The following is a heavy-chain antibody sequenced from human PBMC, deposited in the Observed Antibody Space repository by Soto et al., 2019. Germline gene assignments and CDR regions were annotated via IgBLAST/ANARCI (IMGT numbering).Heavy chain of an antibody. D-gene: IGHD4-17*01. CDR2: IIPILGIA. Sequence: QVQLVQSGAEVKKPGSSVKVSCKASGGTFSSYTISWVRQAPGQGLEWMGRIIPILGIANYAQKFQGRITITADKSTSTAYMELSSLRSEDTAVYSCERTAVTTGFDPWGQGTLVTVSS. CDR1: GGTFSSYT. CDR3: ERTAVTTGFDP. J-gene: IGHJ5*02. V-gene: IGHV1-69*02.